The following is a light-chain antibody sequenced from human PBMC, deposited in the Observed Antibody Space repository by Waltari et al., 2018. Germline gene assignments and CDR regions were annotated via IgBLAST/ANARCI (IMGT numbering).Light chain of an antibody. CDR2: QDN. J-gene: IGLJ2*01. CDR3: QAWDRNTYVV. Sequence: SYELTQPPSVSVSPGQTASIACSGDKLEDKYASWYQQKPGQSPVLVIYQDNRRTSGIPERFSGSTSGNTATLTISGTQAMDEADYYCQAWDRNTYVVFGGGTKLTVL. CDR1: KLEDKY. V-gene: IGLV3-1*01.